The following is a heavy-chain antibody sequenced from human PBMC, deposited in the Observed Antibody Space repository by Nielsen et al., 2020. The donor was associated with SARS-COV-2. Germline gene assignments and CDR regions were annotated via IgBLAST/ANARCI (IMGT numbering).Heavy chain of an antibody. J-gene: IGHJ6*02. V-gene: IGHV4-59*01. CDR1: GCSISSYY. Sequence: SETLSLTCTVSGCSISSYYWSWIRQPPGKGLEWIGYIYYSGSTNYNPSLKSRVTISVDTSKNQFSLKLSSVTAADTAVYYCARDGQQGMNVWGQGTTVTVSS. CDR2: IYYSGST. CDR3: ARDGQQGMNV. D-gene: IGHD6-13*01.